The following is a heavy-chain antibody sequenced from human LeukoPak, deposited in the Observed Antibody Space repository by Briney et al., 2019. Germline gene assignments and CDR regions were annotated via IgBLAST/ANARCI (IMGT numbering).Heavy chain of an antibody. CDR2: IKQDGSEK. CDR1: GFTFSSYW. Sequence: GGSLRLSCATSGFTFSSYWMSWVRQAPGKGLEWVANIKQDGSEKYFVDSVKGRFTISRDNAKSSLFLHMNSLRAEDTALYYCARQDYGYSAFWGQGTLVTASS. CDR3: ARQDYGYSAF. J-gene: IGHJ4*02. D-gene: IGHD4-17*01. V-gene: IGHV3-7*01.